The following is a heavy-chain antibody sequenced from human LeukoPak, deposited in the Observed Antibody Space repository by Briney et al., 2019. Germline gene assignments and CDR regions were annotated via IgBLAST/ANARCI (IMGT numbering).Heavy chain of an antibody. CDR2: INHSGST. Sequence: SETLSLTCAVYGGSFSGYYWSWIRQPPGKGLEWIGEINHSGSTNYNPSLKSRVTISVDTSKNRFSLKLSSVTAADTAVYYCARGKYYYDSSGYYGKTFDYWGQGTLVTVSS. J-gene: IGHJ4*02. CDR3: ARGKYYYDSSGYYGKTFDY. V-gene: IGHV4-34*01. D-gene: IGHD3-22*01. CDR1: GGSFSGYY.